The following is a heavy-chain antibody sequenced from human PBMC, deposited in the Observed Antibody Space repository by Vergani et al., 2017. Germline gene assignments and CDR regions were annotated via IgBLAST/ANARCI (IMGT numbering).Heavy chain of an antibody. CDR2: ISYSGTT. V-gene: IGHV4-30-4*08. CDR3: AREEADYYDSGSY. CDR1: GGSISSGDYY. Sequence: QVQLQESGPGLVTPSQTLSLICTVSGGSISSGDYYWTWIRQPPGKGLGWIGYISYSGTTYYHPSLKSRVTMSGDTSKNPFSLKLSSVTAADTAVYYCAREEADYYDSGSYWGQGTLVTVSS. D-gene: IGHD3-22*01. J-gene: IGHJ4*02.